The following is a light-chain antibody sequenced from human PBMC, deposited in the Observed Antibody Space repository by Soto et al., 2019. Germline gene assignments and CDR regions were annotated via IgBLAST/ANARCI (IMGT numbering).Light chain of an antibody. V-gene: IGKV1-9*01. CDR2: AAS. Sequence: DIQFTQSLSFLSASVGDRVTITCRASQGISSFLAWYQQKPGKAPKLLIFAASTLQSGVPSRFSGSGSGTDFSLTISSLQPEDFATYYCQQFNSYPRTFGQGTKVDIK. CDR3: QQFNSYPRT. J-gene: IGKJ1*01. CDR1: QGISSF.